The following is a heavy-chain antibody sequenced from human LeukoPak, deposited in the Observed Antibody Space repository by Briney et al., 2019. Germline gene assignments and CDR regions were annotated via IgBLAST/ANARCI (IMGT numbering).Heavy chain of an antibody. CDR1: GGSFSGYY. J-gene: IGHJ4*02. CDR2: INHSGST. D-gene: IGHD7-27*01. CDR3: ARGSNWGDY. V-gene: IGHV4-34*01. Sequence: SETLSLTCAVYGGSFSGYYWSWIRQPPGKGLEWIGEINHSGSTKDNPSLKSRVTISVDTSKNQFSLKLRSVTAADTAVYYCARGSNWGDYWGQGTLVTVSS.